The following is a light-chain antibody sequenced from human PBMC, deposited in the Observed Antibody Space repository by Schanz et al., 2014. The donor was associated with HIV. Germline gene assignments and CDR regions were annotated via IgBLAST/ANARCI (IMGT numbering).Light chain of an antibody. J-gene: IGLJ2*01. CDR2: DVT. CDR3: SSYTTSSTLV. Sequence: QSALTQPASVSGSPGQSITISCTGTSSDVGGYNYVSWYQQHPGKAPKLMIYDVTNRPSGVSNRFSGSKSAYTASLTISGLQPEDEADYYCSSYTTSSTLVFRGGTKLTVL. CDR1: SSDVGGYNY. V-gene: IGLV2-14*03.